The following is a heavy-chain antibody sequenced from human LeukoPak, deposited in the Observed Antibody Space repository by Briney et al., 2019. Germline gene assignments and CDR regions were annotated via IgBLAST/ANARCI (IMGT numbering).Heavy chain of an antibody. CDR1: GFTFSSYG. Sequence: PGGTLRLSCAASGFTFSSYGMSWVRQAPGKGLEWVGRIKSKTDGGTTDYAAPVKGRFTISRDDSKNTLYLQMNSLKTEDTAVYYCTTIYCGGDCYSRWGQGTLVTVSS. D-gene: IGHD2-21*02. J-gene: IGHJ4*02. CDR2: IKSKTDGGTT. CDR3: TTIYCGGDCYSR. V-gene: IGHV3-15*01.